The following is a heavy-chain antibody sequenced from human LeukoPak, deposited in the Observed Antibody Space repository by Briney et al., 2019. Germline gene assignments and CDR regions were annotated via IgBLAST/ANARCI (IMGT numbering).Heavy chain of an antibody. CDR1: GGSISSGSYY. V-gene: IGHV4-61*02. D-gene: IGHD3-3*01. J-gene: IGHJ3*02. Sequence: PSETLSLTCTVSGGSISSGSYYWSWIRQPAGKGLEWIGRIYTSRSTNYNPSLKSRVTISVDTSKNQFSLKLSSVTAADTAVYYCARGLRFLELGAFDIWGQGTMVTVSS. CDR3: ARGLRFLELGAFDI. CDR2: IYTSRST.